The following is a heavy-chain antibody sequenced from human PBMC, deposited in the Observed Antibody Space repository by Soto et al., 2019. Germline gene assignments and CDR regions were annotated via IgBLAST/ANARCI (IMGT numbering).Heavy chain of an antibody. Sequence: SQTLSLTCAISGDSVSSNSAAWNWIRQSPSRGLEWLGRTYYRSKWYNDYAVSVKSRITINPDTSKNQFSLKLSSVTAADTAVYYCARGPYCSGGSCYNPQFNWFDPWGQGTLVTVSS. V-gene: IGHV6-1*01. CDR3: ARGPYCSGGSCYNPQFNWFDP. J-gene: IGHJ5*02. CDR1: GDSVSSNSAA. D-gene: IGHD2-15*01. CDR2: TYYRSKWYN.